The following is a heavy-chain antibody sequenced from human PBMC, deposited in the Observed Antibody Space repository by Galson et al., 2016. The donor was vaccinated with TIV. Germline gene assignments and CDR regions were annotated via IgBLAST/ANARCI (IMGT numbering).Heavy chain of an antibody. Sequence: QSGAEVKKPGESLRISCKGSGYTFTTYWISWVRQMPGKGLEWMGKIDPRDSYTNYSQSFQGHVTLSADKSIGTAYLSWGSLKASDSAIYYRARHRGNMVARFENWGQGTLVTVSS. CDR2: IDPRDSYT. J-gene: IGHJ4*02. CDR3: ARHRGNMVARFEN. V-gene: IGHV5-10-1*01. CDR1: GYTFTTYW. D-gene: IGHD5-12*01.